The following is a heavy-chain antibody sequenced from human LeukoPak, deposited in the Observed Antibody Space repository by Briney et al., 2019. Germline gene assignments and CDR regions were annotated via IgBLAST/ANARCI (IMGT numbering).Heavy chain of an antibody. CDR3: ARHFSGAAAPLPFDY. D-gene: IGHD6-13*01. CDR2: IYYSWYN. V-gene: IGHV4-59*08. J-gene: IGHJ4*02. Sequence: SETLSLTCTVSGGSIRNYYWSWIRQPPGKGLEWIGYIYYSWYNNYNTSLKSRVTISLDTSKNQFSLKLRSVTAADTAVYYCARHFSGAAAPLPFDYWGQGTLVTVSS. CDR1: GGSIRNYY.